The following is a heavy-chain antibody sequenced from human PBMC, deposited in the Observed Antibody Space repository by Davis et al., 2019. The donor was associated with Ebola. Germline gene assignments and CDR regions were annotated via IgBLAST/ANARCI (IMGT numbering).Heavy chain of an antibody. CDR2: INPHNGNT. J-gene: IGHJ4*02. Sequence: ASVTVSCKASGYTFTHYGITWVRQAPGQGLEWMGWINPHNGNTNYAQNVQGRVIMTSDTATTTAYLEVGSLRSGDTAVYYCARAQFPTTSDHWGQGTLVTVSS. V-gene: IGHV1-18*04. CDR1: GYTFTHYG. D-gene: IGHD1-1*01. CDR3: ARAQFPTTSDH.